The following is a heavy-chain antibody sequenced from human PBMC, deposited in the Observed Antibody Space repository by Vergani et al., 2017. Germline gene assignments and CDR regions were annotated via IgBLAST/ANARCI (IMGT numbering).Heavy chain of an antibody. CDR2: LTGGGGST. D-gene: IGHD1-26*01. Sequence: EVQLLESGGSLKQPGGSVRLSCAASGFTFSTYAMHWVCQDQGKGLEWVSALTGGGGSTYYEDSFKGRFIISRDNYRDTLYLQMNSLRPEDTATYYCVKDAGSYENVFVAWCHGSLVTVSS. CDR3: VKDAGSYENVFVA. V-gene: IGHV3-23*01. J-gene: IGHJ4*03. CDR1: GFTFSTYA.